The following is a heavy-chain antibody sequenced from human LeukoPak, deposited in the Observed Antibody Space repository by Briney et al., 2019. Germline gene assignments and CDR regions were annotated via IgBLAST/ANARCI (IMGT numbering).Heavy chain of an antibody. V-gene: IGHV4-4*07. CDR2: IYTSGST. CDR3: ARLVSDGDYQFDFDY. CDR1: GGSISSYY. J-gene: IGHJ4*02. Sequence: KASETLSLTCTVPGGSISSYYWSWIRQPAGKGLGWIGRIYTSGSTTYNPSLKSRVTMSVDTSKNQFSLKLSSVTAADTAVYYCARLVSDGDYQFDFDYWGQGTLVTVSS. D-gene: IGHD4-17*01.